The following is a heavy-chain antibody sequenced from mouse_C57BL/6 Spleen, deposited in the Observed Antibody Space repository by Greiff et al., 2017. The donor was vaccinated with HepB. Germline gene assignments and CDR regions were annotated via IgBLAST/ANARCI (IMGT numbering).Heavy chain of an antibody. V-gene: IGHV1-50*01. J-gene: IGHJ2*01. D-gene: IGHD4-1*01. CDR3: ATGKVDY. CDR1: GYTFTSYW. Sequence: VQLQQSGAELVKPGASVKLSCKASGYTFTSYWMQWVKQRPGQGLEWIGEIDPSDSYTNYNQKCKGKATLTVDTSSSTAYMQLSSLTSEDSAVYYCATGKVDYWGQGTTLTVSS. CDR2: IDPSDSYT.